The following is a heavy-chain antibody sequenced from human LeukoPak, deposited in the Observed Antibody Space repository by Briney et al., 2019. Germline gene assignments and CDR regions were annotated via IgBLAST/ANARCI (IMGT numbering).Heavy chain of an antibody. Sequence: PGGSLRLSCAASGFTFSSYAMSWVRQAPGKGLEWVSTISGSGAYTYYADSVKGRFTISRDNSKNPLYLQMNSLRAEDTAVYYCAKYFASGSYYKLPHWGQGTLVTVSS. D-gene: IGHD3-10*01. CDR2: ISGSGAYT. V-gene: IGHV3-23*01. CDR3: AKYFASGSYYKLPH. CDR1: GFTFSSYA. J-gene: IGHJ1*01.